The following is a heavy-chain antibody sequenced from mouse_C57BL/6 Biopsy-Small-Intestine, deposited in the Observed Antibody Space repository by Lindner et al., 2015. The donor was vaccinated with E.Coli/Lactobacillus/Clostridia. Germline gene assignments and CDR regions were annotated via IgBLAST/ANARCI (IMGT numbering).Heavy chain of an antibody. CDR3: ARGELGLSGSYFKRGAFDI. Sequence: SVKVSCKASGYTFTGYYMHWVRQAPGQGLEWMGWINPNSGDTNYAQKFQGWVTMTRDTSISTAYMELSRLRSDDTAVYYCARGELGLSGSYFKRGAFDIWGQGTMVTVSS. D-gene: IGHD1-1*02. J-gene: IGHJ3*01. V-gene: IGHV1-53*01. CDR1: GYTFTGYY. CDR2: INPNSGDT.